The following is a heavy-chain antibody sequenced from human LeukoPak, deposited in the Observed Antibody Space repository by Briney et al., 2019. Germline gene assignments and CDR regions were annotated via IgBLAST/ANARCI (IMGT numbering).Heavy chain of an antibody. J-gene: IGHJ4*02. V-gene: IGHV3-7*01. D-gene: IGHD2-15*01. CDR2: IKQDGSET. CDR3: STALDN. Sequence: GGSLRLSCAASGFTFSSYWMDWVRQAPGKGLEWVANIKQDGSETHYVDSVRGRFSIFRDNPGNSVYLQMDSLRDEDTAVYYCSTALDNWGRGTLVTVSS. CDR1: GFTFSSYW.